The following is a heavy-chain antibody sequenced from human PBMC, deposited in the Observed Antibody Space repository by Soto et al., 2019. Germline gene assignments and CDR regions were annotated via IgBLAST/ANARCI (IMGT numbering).Heavy chain of an antibody. CDR2: IYYSGST. CDR1: GGSIVSYY. CDR3: ARDGGGSYPAAFDI. V-gene: IGHV4-59*01. Sequence: PAETLSLTCTVSGGSIVSYYCIWIRQPPGKGLEWIGYIYYSGSTNYNPSLKSRVTISVDTSKNQFSLKLSSVTAADTAVYYCARDGGGSYPAAFDIWGQGTMVTVSS. J-gene: IGHJ3*02. D-gene: IGHD1-26*01.